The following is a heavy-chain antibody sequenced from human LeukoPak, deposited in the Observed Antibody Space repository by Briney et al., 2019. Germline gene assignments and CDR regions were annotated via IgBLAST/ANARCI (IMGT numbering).Heavy chain of an antibody. D-gene: IGHD6-19*01. V-gene: IGHV1-3*03. J-gene: IGHJ3*02. CDR2: INAGNGNT. CDR3: AREVPQWLGRNAFDI. CDR1: GYTFTSYA. Sequence: ASVKVSCKASGYTFTSYAMHWVRQAPGQRLEWMGWINAGNGNTKYSQEFQGRVTITRGTSASTAYMELSSLRSEDMAVYYCAREVPQWLGRNAFDIWGQGTMVTVSS.